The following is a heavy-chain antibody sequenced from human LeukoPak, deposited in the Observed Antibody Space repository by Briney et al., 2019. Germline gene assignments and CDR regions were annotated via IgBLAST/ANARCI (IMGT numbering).Heavy chain of an antibody. CDR3: AKGGGDYDILTGYYQFADY. J-gene: IGHJ4*02. CDR1: GFTFDDYA. D-gene: IGHD3-9*01. V-gene: IGHV3-43*02. Sequence: GGSLRLSCAASGFTFDDYAMPWVRQAPGKGLEWVSLISGDGGSTYYADSVKGRFTISRDNSKNSLYLQMNSLRTEDTALYYCAKGGGDYDILTGYYQFADYWGQGTLVTVSS. CDR2: ISGDGGST.